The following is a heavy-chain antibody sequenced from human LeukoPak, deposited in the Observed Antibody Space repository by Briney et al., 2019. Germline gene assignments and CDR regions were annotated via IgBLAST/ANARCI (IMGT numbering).Heavy chain of an antibody. J-gene: IGHJ4*02. D-gene: IGHD4-23*01. Sequence: GGSLRLSCAASGFTFSSYAMHWVRQAPGKGLEWAAVISYDGSNKYYADSVKGRFTISRDNSKNTLYLQMNSLRAEDTALYYCAKDMGKRPTYGGNSAFDYWGQGTLVTVSS. V-gene: IGHV3-30-3*01. CDR1: GFTFSSYA. CDR3: AKDMGKRPTYGGNSAFDY. CDR2: ISYDGSNK.